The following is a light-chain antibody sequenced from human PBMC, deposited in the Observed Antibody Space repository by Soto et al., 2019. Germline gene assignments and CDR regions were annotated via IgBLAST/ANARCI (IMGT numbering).Light chain of an antibody. CDR2: DAS. V-gene: IGKV1-5*01. CDR3: QQYNSYSLT. J-gene: IGKJ1*01. CDR1: QNIRGW. Sequence: DIRMTQSPSTLSTSVGDRVTITCRASQNIRGWLAWYQQKPGKAPKLLIYDASTLESGVPSRFSGSGSGPEFTLTISSLQPDDFSPCYCQQYNSYSLTFGRGTTVAIK.